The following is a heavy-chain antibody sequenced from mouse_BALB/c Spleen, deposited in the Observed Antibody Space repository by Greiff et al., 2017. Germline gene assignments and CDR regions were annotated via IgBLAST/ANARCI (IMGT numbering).Heavy chain of an antibody. J-gene: IGHJ4*01. V-gene: IGHV5-12-2*01. CDR3: ARRFGYYGGYYAMDY. D-gene: IGHD2-3*01. Sequence: EVQVVESGGGLVQPGGSLKLSCAASGFTFSSYTMSWVRQTPEKRLEWVAYISNGGGSTYYPDTVKGRFTISRDNAKNTLYLQMSSLKSEDTAMYYCARRFGYYGGYYAMDYWGQGTSVTVSS. CDR1: GFTFSSYT. CDR2: ISNGGGST.